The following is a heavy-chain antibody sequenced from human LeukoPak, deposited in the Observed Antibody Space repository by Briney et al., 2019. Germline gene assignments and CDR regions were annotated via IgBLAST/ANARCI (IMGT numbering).Heavy chain of an antibody. CDR1: GYTFNGYY. Sequence: ASVKVSCKASGYTFNGYYMHWVRQVPGQGREWMGWINPNSGGTNYAQKFQGRVTMTRDTSISTAYMELSKLTSDDTAVYYCARGVRITMLVPGAFDIWGQGTMVTVSS. CDR3: ARGVRITMLVPGAFDI. J-gene: IGHJ3*02. D-gene: IGHD3-22*01. V-gene: IGHV1-2*02. CDR2: INPNSGGT.